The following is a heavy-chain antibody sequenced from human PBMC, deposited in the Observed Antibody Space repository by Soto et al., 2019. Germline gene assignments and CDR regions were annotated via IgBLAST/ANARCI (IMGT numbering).Heavy chain of an antibody. Sequence: PSETLSLTCTVSGGSISSSSYYWGWIRQPPGKGLEWIGSIYYSGSTYYNPSLKSRVTISVDTSKNQFSLKLSSVTAADTAVYYCARGIAAAGGPWFDPWGQGTLVTVSS. V-gene: IGHV4-39*01. D-gene: IGHD6-13*01. CDR2: IYYSGST. J-gene: IGHJ5*02. CDR3: ARGIAAAGGPWFDP. CDR1: GGSISSSSYY.